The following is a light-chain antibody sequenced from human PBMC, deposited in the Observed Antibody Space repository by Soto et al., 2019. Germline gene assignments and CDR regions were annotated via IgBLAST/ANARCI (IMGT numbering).Light chain of an antibody. J-gene: IGKJ5*01. CDR2: AAS. CDR3: QKYTSAPHT. V-gene: IGKV1-27*01. CDR1: QGISND. Sequence: DIQMTQSPSSLSASVGDRVTITCRASQGISNDLAWYQQKPGKVPKLLIYAASTLQPGVPSRFSGSGSGTDFTLTISSLQLEDVATYYCQKYTSAPHTFGQGTRLEIK.